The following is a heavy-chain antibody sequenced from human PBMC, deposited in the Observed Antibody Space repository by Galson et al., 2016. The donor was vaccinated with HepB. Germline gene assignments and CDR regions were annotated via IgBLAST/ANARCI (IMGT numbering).Heavy chain of an antibody. J-gene: IGHJ4*02. Sequence: QSGAEVKKPGESLRISCKGSGYSFTSYWISWARQMPGKGLEWMGRTDPSDSYTNYSPSFQGHVTISADKSMSTAYLQWSSLKASDTAMYYCARHRYYYDSSGYYYALGYWGQGTLVTVSS. CDR2: TDPSDSYT. CDR3: ARHRYYYDSSGYYYALGY. D-gene: IGHD3-22*01. CDR1: GYSFTSYW. V-gene: IGHV5-10-1*01.